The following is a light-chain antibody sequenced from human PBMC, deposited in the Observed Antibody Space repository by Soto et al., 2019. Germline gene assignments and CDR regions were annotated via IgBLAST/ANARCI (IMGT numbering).Light chain of an antibody. CDR3: LSYTGSSTSDL. Sequence: QSALTQPASVSGSPGQSITISCSGTRSDIGSYNYVAWYQQFPGKTPKILIYGVSNRPSGVSSRFSGTKSGNTASLTISGLQAEDEADYFCLSYTGSSTSDLFGSGIKVTVL. CDR1: RSDIGSYNY. J-gene: IGLJ1*01. CDR2: GVS. V-gene: IGLV2-14*01.